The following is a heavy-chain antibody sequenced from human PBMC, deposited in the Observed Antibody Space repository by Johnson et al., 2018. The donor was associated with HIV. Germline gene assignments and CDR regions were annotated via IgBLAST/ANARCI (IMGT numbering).Heavy chain of an antibody. CDR2: IRYDGSNK. Sequence: QMQLVESGGGLVQPGRSLRLSCTASGFTFGDYAMHWVRQAPGKGLEWVAVIRYDGSNKYYADSVKGRFTISRDNSKNTLYLQMNSLRAGDTAVYYCARETVTSGAFDIWGQGTMVTVSS. V-gene: IGHV3-30*04. D-gene: IGHD4-11*01. J-gene: IGHJ3*02. CDR1: GFTFGDYA. CDR3: ARETVTSGAFDI.